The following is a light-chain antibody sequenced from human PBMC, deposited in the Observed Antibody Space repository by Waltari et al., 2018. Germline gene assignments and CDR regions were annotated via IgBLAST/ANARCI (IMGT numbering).Light chain of an antibody. CDR1: QSLTKRY. J-gene: IGKJ2*01. V-gene: IGKV3-20*01. Sequence: VLTQSPRTLSLSPGDRATLSCRASQSLTKRYLAWYQQKPGQAPRLLIYGASSRAAGIPDRFSGSGSGTDFTLTISRLEPEDFAVYYCQQYGSSVLYTFGQGTKLEIK. CDR3: QQYGSSVLYT. CDR2: GAS.